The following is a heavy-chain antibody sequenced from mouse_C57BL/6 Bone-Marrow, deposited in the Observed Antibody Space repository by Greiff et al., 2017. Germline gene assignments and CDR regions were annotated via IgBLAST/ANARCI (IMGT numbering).Heavy chain of an antibody. Sequence: QVQLQQPGAELVKPGASVKVSCKASGYTFTSYWMHWVKQRPGQGLEWIGRIHPSDSDTNYNQKFKGKATLTVDKSSSTAYMQLSSLTSEDSAVYYGAIERSIYGGYYVRFAYWGQGTLVTVSA. CDR1: GYTFTSYW. D-gene: IGHD2-3*01. J-gene: IGHJ3*01. CDR3: AIERSIYGGYYVRFAY. CDR2: IHPSDSDT. V-gene: IGHV1-74*01.